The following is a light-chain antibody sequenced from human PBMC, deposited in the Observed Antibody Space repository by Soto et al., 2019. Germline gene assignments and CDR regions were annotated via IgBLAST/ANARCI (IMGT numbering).Light chain of an antibody. CDR1: KSLTRN. CDR3: QQYNHWPPT. CDR2: VAA. V-gene: IGKV3-15*01. J-gene: IGKJ3*01. Sequence: EIVMTQSPATLSVPTGERVTLSCRASKSLTRNLHWNQQKPGQAPVHLSIVAASRATGLPVKFSGSRSGTEFTLTITSLRSEAFAVYYCQQYNHWPPTFGHWAKVDIK.